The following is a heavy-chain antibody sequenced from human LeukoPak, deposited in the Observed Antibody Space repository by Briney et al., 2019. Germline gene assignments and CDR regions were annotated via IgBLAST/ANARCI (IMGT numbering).Heavy chain of an antibody. CDR1: GGSISSSSYY. D-gene: IGHD5-18*01. V-gene: IGHV4-39*01. J-gene: IGHJ4*02. CDR2: IYYSGST. CDR3: ASGYSYGPESY. Sequence: PSETLPLTCTVSGGSISSSSYYWGWIRQPPGKGLEWIGSIYYSGSTYYNPSLKSRVTISVDTSKNQFSLKLSSVTAADTAVYYCASGYSYGPESYWGQGTLVTVSS.